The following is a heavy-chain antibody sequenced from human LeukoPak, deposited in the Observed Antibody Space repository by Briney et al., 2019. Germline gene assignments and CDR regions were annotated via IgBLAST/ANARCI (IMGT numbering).Heavy chain of an antibody. D-gene: IGHD3-3*01. CDR3: ARDRASYYDFWSGYYRDAFDI. J-gene: IGHJ3*02. CDR1: GFTFSSYW. CDR2: IKQDGSEK. Sequence: TGGSLRLSCAASGFTFSSYWMSWVRQAPGKGLEWVANIKQDGSEKYYVDSVKGRFTISRDNAKNSLYLQMNSLRAEDTAVYYCARDRASYYDFWSGYYRDAFDIWGQGTMVTVSS. V-gene: IGHV3-7*01.